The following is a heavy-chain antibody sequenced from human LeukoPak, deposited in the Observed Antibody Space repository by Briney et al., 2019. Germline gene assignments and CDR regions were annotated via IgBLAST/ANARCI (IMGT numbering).Heavy chain of an antibody. V-gene: IGHV3-48*03. CDR2: ISSSGSTI. D-gene: IGHD3-10*02. CDR3: AELGITMIGGV. J-gene: IGHJ6*04. Sequence: GGSLRLSCAASGFTFSSYEMNWVRQAPGKGLEWVSYISSSGSTIYYADSEKGRFTISRDNAKNSLYLQMNSLRAEDTAVYYCAELGITMIGGVWGKGTTVTISS. CDR1: GFTFSSYE.